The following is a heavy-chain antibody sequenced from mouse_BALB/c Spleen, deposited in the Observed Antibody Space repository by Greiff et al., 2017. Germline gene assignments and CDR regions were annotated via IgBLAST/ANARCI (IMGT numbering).Heavy chain of an antibody. D-gene: IGHD1-1*01. V-gene: IGHV1S22*01. Sequence: KQPGSELVRPGASVKLSCKASGYTFTSYWMHWVKQRHGQGLEWIGNIYPGSGSTNYDEKFKSKGTLTVDTSSSTAYMHLSSLTSEDSAVYYCTRSVYYYGSDYYAMDYWGQGTSVTVSS. CDR2: IYPGSGST. J-gene: IGHJ4*01. CDR3: TRSVYYYGSDYYAMDY. CDR1: GYTFTSYW.